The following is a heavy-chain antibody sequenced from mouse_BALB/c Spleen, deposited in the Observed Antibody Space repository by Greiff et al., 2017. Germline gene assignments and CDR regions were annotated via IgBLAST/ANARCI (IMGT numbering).Heavy chain of an antibody. Sequence: EVQLVESGGDLVKPGGSLKLSCAASGFTFSSYGMSWVRQTPDKRLEWVATISSGGSYTYYPDSVKGRFTISRDNAKNTLYLQMSSLKSEDTAMYYCARQGITGWYWGQGTTLTVSS. V-gene: IGHV5-6*01. CDR2: ISSGGSYT. J-gene: IGHJ2*01. CDR3: ARQGITGWY. CDR1: GFTFSSYG. D-gene: IGHD2-4*01.